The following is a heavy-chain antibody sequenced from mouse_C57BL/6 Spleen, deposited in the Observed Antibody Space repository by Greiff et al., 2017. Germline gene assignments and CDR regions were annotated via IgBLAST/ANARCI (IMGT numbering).Heavy chain of an antibody. CDR2: INSDGSST. CDR3: AREGYWYFDV. J-gene: IGHJ1*03. Sequence: EVKLVESEGGLVQPGSSMKLSCTASGFTFSDYYMAWVRQVPEKGLEWVANINSDGSSTYYLDSLKSRFIISRDNAKNILYLQMSSLKSEVTATYYCAREGYWYFDVWGTGTTVTVSS. V-gene: IGHV5-16*01. CDR1: GFTFSDYY.